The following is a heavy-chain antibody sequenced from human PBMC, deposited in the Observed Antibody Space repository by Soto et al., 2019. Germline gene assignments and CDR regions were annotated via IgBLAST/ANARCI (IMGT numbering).Heavy chain of an antibody. CDR1: GGSVSSGSYY. J-gene: IGHJ3*02. CDR2: MSHRGGT. D-gene: IGHD1-1*01. V-gene: IGHV4-34*01. Sequence: QVQLQQWGAVLLKPSETLSLTCAVYGGSVSSGSYYWSWIRQPQGKGLEWIGEMSHRGGTHFNPPHKSRVSISVDTYKNQFSLKMSSVTAADSALYYCARVERGTATTVVDAFDIWGPGTMVTVSS. CDR3: ARVERGTATTVVDAFDI.